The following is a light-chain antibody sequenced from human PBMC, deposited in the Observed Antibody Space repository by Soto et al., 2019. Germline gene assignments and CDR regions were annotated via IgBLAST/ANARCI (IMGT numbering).Light chain of an antibody. V-gene: IGKV1-8*01. J-gene: IGKJ2*01. CDR3: QQYYRYPRT. CDR2: AAS. Sequence: AIRMTQSPSSLSASTGDRVTITCRASQGISSYLAWYQQKPGKAPKLLIYAASTLQSGVPSRFSGSGSGTDFTLTISFLQSEDFATYYCQQYYRYPRTFVQGTKLEIK. CDR1: QGISSY.